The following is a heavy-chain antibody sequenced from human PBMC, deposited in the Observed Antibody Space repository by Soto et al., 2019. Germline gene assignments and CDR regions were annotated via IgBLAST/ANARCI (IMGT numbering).Heavy chain of an antibody. Sequence: SERLSLTCIVAGGVIPGGGYYWSWIRQHPGKALEWIGYISYSGSTSYSPPFKSRLSISVDMSKNQFSLKLSSVTAADTALYYCARGGGYYYLLDSWGQGILVTVSS. CDR1: GGVIPGGGYY. D-gene: IGHD3-22*01. CDR3: ARGGGYYYLLDS. J-gene: IGHJ4*02. CDR2: ISYSGST. V-gene: IGHV4-31*03.